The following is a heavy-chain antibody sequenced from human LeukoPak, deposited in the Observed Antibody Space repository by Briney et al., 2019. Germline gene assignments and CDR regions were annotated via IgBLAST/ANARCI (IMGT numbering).Heavy chain of an antibody. J-gene: IGHJ6*03. CDR1: GFTFRNYD. D-gene: IGHD2-15*01. CDR2: KPYDGSNK. Sequence: GGTLRLLCGASGFTFRNYDIHWARQAPAKGLVEVNVKPYDGSNKYYADSAKRRFTISRDNSKHTLYLEMNSLRSEDTAVNYCVKDEVGVAARQPYYYMDFWGRGTTVTVSS. CDR3: VKDEVGVAARQPYYYMDF. V-gene: IGHV3-30*18.